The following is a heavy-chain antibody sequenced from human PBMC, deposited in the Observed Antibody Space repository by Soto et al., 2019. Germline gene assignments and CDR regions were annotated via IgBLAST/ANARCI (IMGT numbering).Heavy chain of an antibody. CDR3: ARGCSSTDCDTNYYYNYAMDV. CDR1: GFTFSSFA. J-gene: IGHJ6*02. Sequence: QVQLVESGGGVVQPGRSLRLPCPASGFTFSSFAMHWARQAPGKGLEWVAVISYDGRKEYYADSVKGRFSISIDNSKNTVYLQMISLRPEDTAVSYCARGCSSTDCDTNYYYNYAMDVWGHGTTVTVSS. D-gene: IGHD2-2*02. CDR2: ISYDGRKE. V-gene: IGHV3-30*04.